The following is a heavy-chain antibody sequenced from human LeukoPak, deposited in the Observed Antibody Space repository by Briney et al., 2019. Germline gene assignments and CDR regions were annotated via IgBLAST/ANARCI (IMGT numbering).Heavy chain of an antibody. CDR2: INDDGRAT. J-gene: IGHJ4*02. V-gene: IGHV3-74*01. CDR1: GFTFSNYW. Sequence: GGSLRLSCAASGFTFSNYWMHWVRQVPGKGLVWVSRINDDGRATFYADSVKGRFTISKDNAKNTLFLQINSLRAEDTAVYYCAREILAPGKTHDYWGQGTLVTVSS. CDR3: AREILAPGKTHDY.